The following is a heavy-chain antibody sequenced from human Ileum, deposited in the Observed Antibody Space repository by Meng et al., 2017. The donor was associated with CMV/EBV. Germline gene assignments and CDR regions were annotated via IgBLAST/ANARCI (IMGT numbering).Heavy chain of an antibody. CDR2: ITTSGDAT. V-gene: IGHV3-23*01. CDR3: AKDPSREEA. D-gene: IGHD5-24*01. CDR1: GFTFSNYA. J-gene: IGHJ5*02. Sequence: VRLLESGGGLVQPGESLRLSCAASGFTFSNYAMSWVRQAPGKGLEWVSTITTSGDATYYADSVRGRFTISRDNSKNTLNLQMNSLRAEDTAVYYCAKDPSREEAWGQGTLVTVSS.